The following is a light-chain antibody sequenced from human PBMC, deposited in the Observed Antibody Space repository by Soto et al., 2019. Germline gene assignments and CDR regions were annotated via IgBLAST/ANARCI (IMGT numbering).Light chain of an antibody. CDR2: AAS. V-gene: IGKV1-39*01. CDR3: ERSFSTPLT. Sequence: DIQMTQSPSSLSASVGDRVTITCRASQSISSNLHWYQQKPGKAPKLLIYAASSLQSEGPSRFSGSGSGTDFNLSISSLQTEDFATYYGERSFSTPLTSGGGTKVEVK. J-gene: IGKJ4*01. CDR1: QSISSN.